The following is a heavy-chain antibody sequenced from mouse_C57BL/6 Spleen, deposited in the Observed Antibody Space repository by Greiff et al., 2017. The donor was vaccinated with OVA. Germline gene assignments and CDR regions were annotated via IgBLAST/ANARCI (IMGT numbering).Heavy chain of an antibody. D-gene: IGHD1-1*01. Sequence: EVQLKESGPELVKPGAPVKISCKASGYSFTGYYMHWVKQSHGNILDWIGYIYPYNGVSSYNQKFKGKATLTVDKSSSTAYMELRSLTSEDSAVYYCARNYYGSSYWYFDVWGTGTTVTVSS. J-gene: IGHJ1*03. CDR2: IYPYNGVS. CDR3: ARNYYGSSYWYFDV. CDR1: GYSFTGYY. V-gene: IGHV1-31*01.